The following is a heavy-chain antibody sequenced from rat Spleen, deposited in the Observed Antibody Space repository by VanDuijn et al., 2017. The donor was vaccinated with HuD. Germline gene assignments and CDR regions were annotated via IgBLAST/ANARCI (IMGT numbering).Heavy chain of an antibody. J-gene: IGHJ2*01. D-gene: IGHD1-2*01. CDR3: ARRSSYGGLD. Sequence: EVQLVESGGGLVQPGRSLKLSCAASGFTFSYYDMAWVRQAPTKGLEWVASISPSGGSTYYRDSVKGRFTISRDNAKRTLYLQMDSLRSEDTDTYYCARRSSYGGLDWGQGVMVTVSS. CDR1: GFTFSYYD. CDR2: ISPSGGST. V-gene: IGHV5-25*01.